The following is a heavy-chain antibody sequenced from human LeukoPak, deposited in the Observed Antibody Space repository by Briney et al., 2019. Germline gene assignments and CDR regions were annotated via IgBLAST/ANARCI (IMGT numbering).Heavy chain of an antibody. V-gene: IGHV3-23*01. J-gene: IGHJ4*02. Sequence: GGSLRLSXAASGFTFSSYAMSWVRQAPGKGLEWVSAISGSGGSTYYADSVKGRFTISRDNSKNTLYLQMNSLRAEDTAVYYCANDWGIIVVVSLDYWGQGTLVTVSS. D-gene: IGHD2-2*01. CDR1: GFTFSSYA. CDR2: ISGSGGST. CDR3: ANDWGIIVVVSLDY.